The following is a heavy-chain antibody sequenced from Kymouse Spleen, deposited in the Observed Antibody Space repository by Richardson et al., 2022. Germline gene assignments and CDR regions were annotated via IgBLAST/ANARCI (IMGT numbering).Heavy chain of an antibody. CDR2: INHSGST. CDR1: GGSFSGYY. Sequence: QVQLQQWGAGLLKPSETLSLTCAVYGGSFSGYYWSWIRQPPGKGLEWIGEINHSGSTNYNPSLKSRVTISVDTSKNQFSLKLSSVTAADTAVYYCARYDFWSGYGYWGQGTLVTVSS. J-gene: IGHJ4*02. V-gene: IGHV4-34*01. CDR3: ARYDFWSGYGY. D-gene: IGHD3-3*01.